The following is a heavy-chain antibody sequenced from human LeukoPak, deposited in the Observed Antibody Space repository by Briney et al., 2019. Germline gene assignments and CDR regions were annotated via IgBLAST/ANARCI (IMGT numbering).Heavy chain of an antibody. CDR3: ARHYYYDSSGYYYVWYFDL. Sequence: SETLSLTCTVSGGSISSYCWSWIRQPPGKGLEWIGYIYYSGSTNYNPSLKSRVTISVDTSKNQLSLKLSSVTAADTAVYYCARHYYYDSSGYYYVWYFDLWGRGTLVTVSS. V-gene: IGHV4-59*08. D-gene: IGHD3-22*01. CDR1: GGSISSYC. J-gene: IGHJ2*01. CDR2: IYYSGST.